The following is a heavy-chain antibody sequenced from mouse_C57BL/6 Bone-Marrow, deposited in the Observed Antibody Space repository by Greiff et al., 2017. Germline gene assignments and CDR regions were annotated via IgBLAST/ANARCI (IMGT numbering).Heavy chain of an antibody. CDR3: ARPSLYYYGSSPFAY. D-gene: IGHD1-1*01. Sequence: VQLQQSGPELVKPGASVKIPCKASGYTFTDYNMDWVKQSHGKSLEWIGDINPNNGGTIYNQKFKGKATWTVDKSSSTAYMELRSLTSEDTAVYYCARPSLYYYGSSPFAYWGQGTLVTVSA. V-gene: IGHV1-18*01. CDR2: INPNNGGT. CDR1: GYTFTDYN. J-gene: IGHJ3*01.